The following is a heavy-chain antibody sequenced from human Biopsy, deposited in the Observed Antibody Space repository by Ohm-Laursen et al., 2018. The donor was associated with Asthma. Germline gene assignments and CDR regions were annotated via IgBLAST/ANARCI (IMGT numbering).Heavy chain of an antibody. Sequence: SLRLSCAASRFTFSSYSMHWVRQAPGRGPEYVSFIATDGSNKFYADSVKGRFTVSRDNSKHTLSLHMTGLRPEDTGVYYCVKDHSAGYYYFDDWGQGAQVTVSS. CDR2: IATDGSNK. CDR1: RFTFSSYS. V-gene: IGHV3-64D*08. D-gene: IGHD2-21*01. J-gene: IGHJ4*02. CDR3: VKDHSAGYYYFDD.